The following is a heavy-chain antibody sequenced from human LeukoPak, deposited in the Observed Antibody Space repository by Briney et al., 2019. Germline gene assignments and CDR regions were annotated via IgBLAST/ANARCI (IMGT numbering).Heavy chain of an antibody. CDR3: ARHPYWFDP. J-gene: IGHJ5*02. CDR1: DGSITSYY. CDR2: INHSGST. V-gene: IGHV4-34*01. Sequence: SETLSLTCTVSDGSITSYYWSWIRQPPGKGLEWIGEINHSGSTNYNPSLKSRVTISVDTSKNQFSLKLSSMTAADTAVYYCARHPYWFDPWGQGTLVTVSS.